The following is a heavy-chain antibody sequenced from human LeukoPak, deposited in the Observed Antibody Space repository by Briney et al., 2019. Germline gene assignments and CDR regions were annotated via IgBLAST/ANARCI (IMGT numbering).Heavy chain of an antibody. V-gene: IGHV3-64*01. CDR2: ITSNGGST. D-gene: IGHD6-19*01. CDR3: ARAIAVAGTRMAFDI. J-gene: IGHJ3*02. Sequence: GGSLRLSCAASGFTFSSYAMHWVRQAPGKGLECVSAITSNGGSTYYANSVKGRFTISRDNSKNTLYLQMDSLRAEDMAVYYCARAIAVAGTRMAFDIWGQGTMVTVSS. CDR1: GFTFSSYA.